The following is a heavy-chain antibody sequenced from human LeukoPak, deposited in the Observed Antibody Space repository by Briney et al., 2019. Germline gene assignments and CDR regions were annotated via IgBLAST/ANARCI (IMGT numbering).Heavy chain of an antibody. CDR2: IIPIFGTA. J-gene: IGHJ4*02. CDR1: GGTFSSYA. Sequence: SVKVSCKASGGTFSSYAISWVRQAPGQGLEWMGGIIPIFGTANYAQKFQGRVTITPDEPTSTAYMELSSLRSEGTAVYYCARVSQASHRYCSAGSCYRNSFDYWGQGTLVTVSP. CDR3: ARVSQASHRYCSAGSCYRNSFDY. D-gene: IGHD2-15*01. V-gene: IGHV1-69*13.